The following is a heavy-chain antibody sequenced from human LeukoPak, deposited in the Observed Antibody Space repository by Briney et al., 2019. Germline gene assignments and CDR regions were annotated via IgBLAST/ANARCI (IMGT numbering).Heavy chain of an antibody. CDR3: ARVGFGVVIPPYAFEI. V-gene: IGHV4-30-4*08. Sequence: PSETLSLTCTVSGGSISSGDYYWSWIRQPPGKGLEWIGYIYYSGSTYYKPSLKSRVTISVDTSKNQFSLKLSSATAADTAVYYCARVGFGVVIPPYAFEIWGPGTMVTVSS. D-gene: IGHD3-3*01. J-gene: IGHJ3*02. CDR2: IYYSGST. CDR1: GGSISSGDYY.